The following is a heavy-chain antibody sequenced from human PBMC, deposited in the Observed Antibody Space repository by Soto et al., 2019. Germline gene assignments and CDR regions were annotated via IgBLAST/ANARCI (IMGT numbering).Heavy chain of an antibody. CDR2: ISYDENNK. Sequence: QVQLVESGGGVVQPGRSLRLSCAASGFTFTNYAMHWVRQAPGKGLEWVAVISYDENNKYYADSVKGRFTISRDNSKNTVYLQMDSLRTEDTAVYYCAKKEGRGVVTTMVGIFDYWGQGTLVTVSS. V-gene: IGHV3-30*18. J-gene: IGHJ4*02. CDR1: GFTFTNYA. D-gene: IGHD5-18*01. CDR3: AKKEGRGVVTTMVGIFDY.